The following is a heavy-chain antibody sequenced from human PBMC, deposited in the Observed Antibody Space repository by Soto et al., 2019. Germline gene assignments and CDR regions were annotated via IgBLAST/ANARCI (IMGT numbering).Heavy chain of an antibody. D-gene: IGHD5-18*01. CDR1: GGSVSSGSYY. CDR3: ARDGGYSYGVYYYYYGMDV. J-gene: IGHJ6*02. V-gene: IGHV4-61*01. Sequence: SETLSLTCTVSGGSVSSGSYYWSWIRQPPWKGLEWIGYIYYSGSTNYNPSLKSRVTISVDTSKNQFSLKLSSVTAADTAVYYCARDGGYSYGVYYYYYGMDVWGQGXTVTVYS. CDR2: IYYSGST.